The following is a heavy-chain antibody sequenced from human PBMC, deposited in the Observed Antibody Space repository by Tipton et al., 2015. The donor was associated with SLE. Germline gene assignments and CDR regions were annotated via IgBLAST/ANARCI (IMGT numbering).Heavy chain of an antibody. CDR3: ARAGDFWSGYYR. D-gene: IGHD3-3*01. CDR2: INHSGST. V-gene: IGHV4-34*01. CDR1: GGSFSGYY. J-gene: IGHJ4*02. Sequence: LRLSCAVYGGSFSGYYWSWIRQPPGKGLEWIGEINHSGSTYYNPSLKSRVTISVDTSKNQFSLKLSSVTAADTAVYYCARAGDFWSGYYRWGQGTLVTVSS.